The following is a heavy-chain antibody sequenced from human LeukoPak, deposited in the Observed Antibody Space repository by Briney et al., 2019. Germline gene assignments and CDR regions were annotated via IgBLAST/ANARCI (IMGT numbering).Heavy chain of an antibody. V-gene: IGHV3-30-3*01. CDR2: ISYSGSNK. CDR1: GFTFSSYS. D-gene: IGHD3-3*01. Sequence: PGKSLRLSCAASGFTFSSYSMHWVRQAPGKGLEWVAVISYSGSNKYYADSVKGRFTISRDNSKNTLYLQMNSLRTEDTAVYYCARDLNTYFDFWSGLDFWGQGTLVTVSS. CDR3: ARDLNTYFDFWSGLDF. J-gene: IGHJ4*02.